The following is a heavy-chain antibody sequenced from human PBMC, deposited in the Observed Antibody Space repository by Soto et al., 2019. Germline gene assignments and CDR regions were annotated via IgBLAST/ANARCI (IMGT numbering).Heavy chain of an antibody. Sequence: QAQLQESGPGLVKPSQTLSLTCTVSGDFISSGGYYWSWIRQLPGKGLEWIGYIYSSGTTYYNPSLKSRITISVDTSKNQFSLNLSSVTAADTAVYYCARTDSSGYYFVYWGQGTLVTVFS. V-gene: IGHV4-31*03. CDR3: ARTDSSGYYFVY. CDR1: GDFISSGGYY. CDR2: IYSSGTT. J-gene: IGHJ4*02. D-gene: IGHD3-22*01.